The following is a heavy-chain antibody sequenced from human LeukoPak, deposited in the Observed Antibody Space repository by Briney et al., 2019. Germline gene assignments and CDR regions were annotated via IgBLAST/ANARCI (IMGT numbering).Heavy chain of an antibody. J-gene: IGHJ6*03. D-gene: IGHD6-13*01. CDR3: ARDGGRMRGAAADQEKEYYYYYMDV. V-gene: IGHV1-2*02. CDR1: GYSFTSYY. CDR2: INPNSGGT. Sequence: GASVKVSCKASGYSFTSYYMHWVRQAPGQGLEWMGWINPNSGGTNYAQKFQGRVTMTRDTSISTAYMELSRLRSDDTAVYYCARDGGRMRGAAADQEKEYYYYYMDVWGKGTTVTVSS.